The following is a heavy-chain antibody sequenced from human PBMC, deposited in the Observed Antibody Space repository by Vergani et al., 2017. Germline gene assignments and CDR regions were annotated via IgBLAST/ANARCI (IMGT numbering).Heavy chain of an antibody. CDR2: ISSSSSYI. J-gene: IGHJ4*02. CDR3: ARDPDGIVVVPAAGYFDY. D-gene: IGHD2-2*01. V-gene: IGHV3-21*01. CDR1: GFTFSSYS. Sequence: EVQLVESGGGLVKPGGSLRFSCAASGFTFSSYSMNWVRQAPGKGLEWVSSISSSSSYIYYADSVKGRFTISRDNAKNSLYLQMNSLRAEDTAVYYCARDPDGIVVVPAAGYFDYWGQGTLVTVSS.